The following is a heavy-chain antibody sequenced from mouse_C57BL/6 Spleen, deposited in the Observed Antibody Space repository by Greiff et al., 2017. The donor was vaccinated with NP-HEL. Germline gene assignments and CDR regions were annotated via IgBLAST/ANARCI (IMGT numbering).Heavy chain of an antibody. V-gene: IGHV5-17*01. D-gene: IGHD1-1*01. CDR3: ARPPYYYGSYWYFDV. CDR2: ISSGSSTI. Sequence: EVKLMESGGGLVKPGGSLKLSCAASGFTFSDYGMHWVRQAPEKGLEWVAYISSGSSTIYYADTVKGRFTISRDNAKNTLFLQMTSLRSEDTAMYYCARPPYYYGSYWYFDVWGTGTTVTVSS. J-gene: IGHJ1*03. CDR1: GFTFSDYG.